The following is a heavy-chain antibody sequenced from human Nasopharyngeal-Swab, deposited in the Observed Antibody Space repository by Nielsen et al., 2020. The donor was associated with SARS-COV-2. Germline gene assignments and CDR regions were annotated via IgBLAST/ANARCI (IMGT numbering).Heavy chain of an antibody. Sequence: GSLRLSCAASGFTFSSYGMHWVRQAPGKGLEWVAVIWYDGSNKYYADSVKGRFTISRDNSKNTLYLQMNSLRAEDTAVYYCASAPSIAAAAGYGMDVWGQGTTVTVSS. CDR3: ASAPSIAAAAGYGMDV. CDR2: IWYDGSNK. CDR1: GFTFSSYG. J-gene: IGHJ6*02. V-gene: IGHV3-33*01. D-gene: IGHD6-25*01.